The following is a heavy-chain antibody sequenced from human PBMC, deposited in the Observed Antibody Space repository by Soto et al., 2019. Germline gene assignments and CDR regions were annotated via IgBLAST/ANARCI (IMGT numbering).Heavy chain of an antibody. CDR2: INAGNGNT. CDR1: GYTFTGYA. D-gene: IGHD6-19*01. Sequence: QVQLVQSGAEEKKPGASVKVSCKASGYTFTGYAMHWVRQAPGQRLEWMGWINAGNGNTKYSQKFQGRVTITRDTSASTAYMELSSLRSEDTAGYYCARAVAVAADVDYWGQGTLVTVSS. CDR3: ARAVAVAADVDY. J-gene: IGHJ4*02. V-gene: IGHV1-3*05.